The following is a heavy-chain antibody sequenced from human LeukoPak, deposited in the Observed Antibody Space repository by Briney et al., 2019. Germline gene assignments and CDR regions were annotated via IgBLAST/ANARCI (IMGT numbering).Heavy chain of an antibody. Sequence: SVRVSCKASGGTFSSYAISWVRQAPGQGLEWMGRIIPILGIANYAQKFQGRVTITADKSTSTAYMELSSLRSEDTAVYYCARGENWFDPWGQGTLVTVSS. CDR3: ARGENWFDP. CDR1: GGTFSSYA. D-gene: IGHD2-21*01. V-gene: IGHV1-69*04. J-gene: IGHJ5*02. CDR2: IIPILGIA.